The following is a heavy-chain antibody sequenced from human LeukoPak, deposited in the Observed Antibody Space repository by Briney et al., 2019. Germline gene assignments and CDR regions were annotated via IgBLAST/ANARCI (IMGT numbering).Heavy chain of an antibody. CDR2: IYTSGST. D-gene: IGHD6-13*01. Sequence: TSQTLSLTCTVSGGSISSDYYSWSWLRQPAGKGLEWIGRIYTSGSTDYNPSLKSRVTISVDTSKNHFSLKLTSVTAADTAVYYCARSYSSSSVLSYYYFSMDVWGKGTTVTVSS. CDR1: GGSISSDYYS. CDR3: ARSYSSSSVLSYYYFSMDV. V-gene: IGHV4-61*02. J-gene: IGHJ6*03.